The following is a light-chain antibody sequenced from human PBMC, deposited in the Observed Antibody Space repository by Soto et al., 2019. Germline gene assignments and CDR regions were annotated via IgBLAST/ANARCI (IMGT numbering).Light chain of an antibody. CDR2: DAS. CDR3: QQRSNWPPIT. Sequence: EIVLTQSPATLSLSPGARATLSCRASQSVSSYLAWYQQKPGQAPMLLIYDASNRATGSPARFSGSGPGTDFTLTIRTLEPEDLAVYYCQQRSNWPPITVGQGPRLEIK. CDR1: QSVSSY. J-gene: IGKJ5*01. V-gene: IGKV3-11*01.